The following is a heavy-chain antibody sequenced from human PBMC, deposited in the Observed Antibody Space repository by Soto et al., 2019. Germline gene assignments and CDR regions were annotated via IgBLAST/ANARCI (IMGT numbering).Heavy chain of an antibody. CDR1: GYTFTDYF. CDR2: INPNSRGT. Sequence: QVQLVQSGAEVKRPGASVKVSCKASGYTFTDYFIHWVRQAPGQGFEWMGWINPNSRGTNYAQKFQGRVTMPSDTSNSTAYMELRGLRSDDTAVYYCARVTLKAGNWFDPWGQGTLVTVSS. J-gene: IGHJ5*02. CDR3: ARVTLKAGNWFDP. V-gene: IGHV1-2*02.